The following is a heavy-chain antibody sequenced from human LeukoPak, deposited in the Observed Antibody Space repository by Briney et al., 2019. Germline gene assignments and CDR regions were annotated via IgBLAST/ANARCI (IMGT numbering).Heavy chain of an antibody. CDR2: ISASGGST. V-gene: IGHV3-23*01. Sequence: GGSLRLSCAASGFTFSSSAMSWVRQVPGKGLEWVSGISASGGSTYYADSVKGRFTISRDNSKNTLYLQMNSLRAEDTAVYYCARHQYYYDSSGYYRYYFDYWGQGTLVTVSS. CDR3: ARHQYYYDSSGYYRYYFDY. CDR1: GFTFSSSA. D-gene: IGHD3-22*01. J-gene: IGHJ4*02.